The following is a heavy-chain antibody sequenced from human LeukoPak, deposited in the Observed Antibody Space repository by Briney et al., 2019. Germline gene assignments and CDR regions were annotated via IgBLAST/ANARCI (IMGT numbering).Heavy chain of an antibody. J-gene: IGHJ4*02. Sequence: SVKVSCKASGGTFSSYAISWVRQAPGQGLEWMGRIIPILGIANYAQKFQGRVTITADKSTSTAYMELSSLRAEDTAVYYCAKDGPWLVPDYWGQGTLVTVSS. CDR1: GGTFSSYA. D-gene: IGHD6-19*01. V-gene: IGHV1-69*04. CDR3: AKDGPWLVPDY. CDR2: IIPILGIA.